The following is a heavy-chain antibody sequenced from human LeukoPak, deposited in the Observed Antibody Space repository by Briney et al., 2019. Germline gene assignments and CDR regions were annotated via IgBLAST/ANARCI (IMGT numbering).Heavy chain of an antibody. Sequence: GGSLRLSCAASGFTFSSYGTHWVHQAPGKVLEWVAVISYDGSNKYYADSVKGRFTISRDNSKNTLYLQMGSLRAEDTAVYYCARGGTDYDILIGYLWGQGTLVTVSS. CDR2: ISYDGSNK. J-gene: IGHJ4*02. CDR3: ARGGTDYDILIGYL. D-gene: IGHD3-9*01. V-gene: IGHV3-30*03. CDR1: GFTFSSYG.